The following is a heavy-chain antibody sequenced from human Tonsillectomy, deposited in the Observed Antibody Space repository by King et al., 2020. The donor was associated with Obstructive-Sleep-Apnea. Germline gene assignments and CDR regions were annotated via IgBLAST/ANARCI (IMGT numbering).Heavy chain of an antibody. CDR2: ISSSSSYI. V-gene: IGHV3-21*01. D-gene: IGHD3-10*01. CDR1: GFTFSSYS. J-gene: IGHJ4*02. CDR3: ARDFIRTMVRGVIDY. Sequence: DVQLVESGGGLVKPGGSLRLSCAASGFTFSSYSMNWVRQAPGKGLVWLSSISSSSSYIYYVDSVKGRFTISRDNAKNSLYLQMNSLRVEDTAVYYCARDFIRTMVRGVIDYWGQGTLVTVSS.